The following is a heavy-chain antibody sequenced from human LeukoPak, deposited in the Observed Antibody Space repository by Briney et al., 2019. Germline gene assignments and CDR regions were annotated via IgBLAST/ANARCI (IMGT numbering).Heavy chain of an antibody. CDR1: GFTFSSYG. J-gene: IGHJ3*02. D-gene: IGHD3-10*01. CDR2: ISGSGGST. Sequence: GGSLRLSCAASGFTFSSYGMSWVRQAPGQGLEWVSAISGSGGSTYYADSVKGRFTISRDDSKNTLYLQMNSLRAEDTAVYYCAKDVEDGSGTTYGNDAFDIWGQGTMVTVSS. CDR3: AKDVEDGSGTTYGNDAFDI. V-gene: IGHV3-23*01.